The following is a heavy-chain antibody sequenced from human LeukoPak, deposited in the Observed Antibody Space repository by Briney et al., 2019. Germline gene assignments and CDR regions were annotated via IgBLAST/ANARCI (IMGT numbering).Heavy chain of an antibody. Sequence: EASVKVSCKASGYTFTDYTMHWLRQAPGQRLDWMGWINGGSDNTKYSPEFQGRVTITRDTSASTAYMELSSLRSEDTAVYYCANPRYDSSGYYYVDWGQGTLVTVSS. J-gene: IGHJ4*02. CDR3: ANPRYDSSGYYYVD. CDR1: GYTFTDYT. D-gene: IGHD3-22*01. CDR2: INGGSDNT. V-gene: IGHV1-3*01.